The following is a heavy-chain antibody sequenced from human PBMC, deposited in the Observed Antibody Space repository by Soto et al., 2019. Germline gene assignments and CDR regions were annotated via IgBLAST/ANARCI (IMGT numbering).Heavy chain of an antibody. CDR1: GDSTSSTYYS. J-gene: IGHJ6*02. V-gene: IGHV4-39*01. CDR3: ARHPDMDV. CDR2: IFYSGTT. Sequence: QLQLQESGPGLVRPSETLSLTCTVSGDSTSSTYYSWGWIRQPPGKGLEWIGTIFYSGTTYYNPSLKIRVTISVDTSNTQFSLHLNSVTAADTAVYYCARHPDMDVWGQGTTVTVSS.